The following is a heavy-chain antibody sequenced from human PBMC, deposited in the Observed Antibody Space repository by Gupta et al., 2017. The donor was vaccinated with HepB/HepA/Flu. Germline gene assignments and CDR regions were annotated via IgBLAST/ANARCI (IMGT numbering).Heavy chain of an antibody. D-gene: IGHD5-18*01. V-gene: IGHV3-30*18. J-gene: IGHJ4*02. Sequence: QVQLVESGGGVVQPGRSLRLSCAASGFTFRTHGMHWVRQAPGKGLEWVAVISYDESNKYYADSVKGRFTISRDNPKNTLYLQMNSLRAEDTAVYYCAKDWSSYGYGYYFDYWGQGTLVTVSS. CDR1: GFTFRTHG. CDR2: ISYDESNK. CDR3: AKDWSSYGYGYYFDY.